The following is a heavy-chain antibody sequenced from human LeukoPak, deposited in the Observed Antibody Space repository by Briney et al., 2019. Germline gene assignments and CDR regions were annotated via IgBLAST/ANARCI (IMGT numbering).Heavy chain of an antibody. CDR1: GFNFGDYG. Sequence: GSLRLSCITSGFNFGDYGMSWVRQAPGQGLEWVSGINWNGGNTGYADSVKGRFTISRDNAKNTLYLQMNSLRAEDTAVYYCARVAEVGFIVVVPEYYFDYWGQGTLVTVSS. CDR2: INWNGGNT. V-gene: IGHV3-20*04. CDR3: ARVAEVGFIVVVPEYYFDY. J-gene: IGHJ4*02. D-gene: IGHD2-2*01.